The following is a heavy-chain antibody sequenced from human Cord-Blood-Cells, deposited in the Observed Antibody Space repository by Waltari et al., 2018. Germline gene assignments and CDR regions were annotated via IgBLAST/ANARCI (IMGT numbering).Heavy chain of an antibody. Sequence: QVQLQQWGAGLLKPSETLSLTCAVYGGSFSGYYWSWIRQPPGKGLEWIGEINHSRSTNYNPSLKSRVTISVDTSKNQFSLKLSSVTAADTAVYYCARGYCSSTSCYTRRGNYFDYWGQGTLVTVSS. CDR2: INHSRST. V-gene: IGHV4-34*01. J-gene: IGHJ4*02. CDR3: ARGYCSSTSCYTRRGNYFDY. CDR1: GGSFSGYY. D-gene: IGHD2-2*02.